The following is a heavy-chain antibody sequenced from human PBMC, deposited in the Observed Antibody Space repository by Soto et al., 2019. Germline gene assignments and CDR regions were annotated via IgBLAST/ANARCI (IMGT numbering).Heavy chain of an antibody. J-gene: IGHJ4*02. CDR1: GVSFNSYA. V-gene: IGHV3-23*01. CDR2: ISGSGGST. CDR3: AKNSEVGYYDFWSGYSREYYLDY. Sequence: RGYRRLSCAACGVSFNSYAMTWALQAPEKGLEWVSAISGSGGSTYYADSVKGRFTISRDNSKNTLYLQMNSLRAEDTAVYYCAKNSEVGYYDFWSGYSREYYLDYWGQGT. D-gene: IGHD3-3*01.